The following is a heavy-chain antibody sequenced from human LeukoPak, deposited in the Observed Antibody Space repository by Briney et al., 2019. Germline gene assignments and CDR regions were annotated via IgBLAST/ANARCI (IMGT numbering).Heavy chain of an antibody. J-gene: IGHJ4*02. CDR3: ARSRFYFDY. CDR1: GFTFSTYW. CDR2: IKPDGSEK. Sequence: GGSLRLSCAASGFTFSTYWMGWVRQAPGKGLEWVAKIKPDGSEKDHVDSVKGRFTISRDNAKNSLYLQLNSLRAEVTAVYYCARSRFYFDYWGQGTLVTVSS. V-gene: IGHV3-7*01.